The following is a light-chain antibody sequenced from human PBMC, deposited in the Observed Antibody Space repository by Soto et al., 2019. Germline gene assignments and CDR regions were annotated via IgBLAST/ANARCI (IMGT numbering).Light chain of an antibody. Sequence: QSALTQPASVSGSPGQSITISCTGSSTDVGAYNYVSWYLHHPDKAPKLLIYDVTYRPSGVSDRFSGSKSGNTASLTISGLQLEDEADYYCSSYTSSSTLVFGGGTKLTVL. CDR3: SSYTSSSTLV. V-gene: IGLV2-14*01. CDR1: STDVGAYNY. J-gene: IGLJ3*02. CDR2: DVT.